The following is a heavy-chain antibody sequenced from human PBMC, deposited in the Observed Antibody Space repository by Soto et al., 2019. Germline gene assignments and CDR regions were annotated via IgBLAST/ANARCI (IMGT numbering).Heavy chain of an antibody. Sequence: GESLRLSCAASGFTFSSYAMHWVRQAPGKGLEYVSAISSNGGSTYYVNSVKGRFTISRDNSKNTLYLQMGSLRAEDMAVYYCARAVAGTGDFDYWGQGTLVTVSS. V-gene: IGHV3-64*01. CDR2: ISSNGGST. CDR3: ARAVAGTGDFDY. D-gene: IGHD6-19*01. J-gene: IGHJ4*02. CDR1: GFTFSSYA.